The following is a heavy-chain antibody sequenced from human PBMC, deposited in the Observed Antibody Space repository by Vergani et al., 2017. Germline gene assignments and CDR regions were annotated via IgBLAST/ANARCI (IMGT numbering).Heavy chain of an antibody. Sequence: EVQLLQSEGAVVQPVGSLRLSCVASGFTFSSHAMSWVRQGHGQGLEWVSSIKNTGDSTHYADSVKGRFTISRDNSKNTLYLQMSSLRADDTAVYYCAKSASVSMSLPNWFESWGQGTHVTVS. CDR1: GFTFSSHA. J-gene: IGHJ5*01. CDR3: AKSASVSMSLPNWFES. CDR2: IKNTGDST. V-gene: IGHV3-23*01.